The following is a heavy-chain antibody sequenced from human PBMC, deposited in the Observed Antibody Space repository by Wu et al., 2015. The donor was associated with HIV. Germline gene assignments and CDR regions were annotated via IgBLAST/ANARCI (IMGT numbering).Heavy chain of an antibody. D-gene: IGHD1-26*01. CDR1: EYTFTSYD. Sequence: QVQLVQSGAEVKKTGASVKVSCKASEYTFTSYDINWVRQATGQGLEWVGWINPERGATEYAKKFQGRVTMSTDTSTNTAYMDLKNLKSDVTAVFYCVRGLYGGSPYNYFDPWGQGTLVTVSS. CDR2: INPERGAT. CDR3: VRGLYGGSPYNYFDP. J-gene: IGHJ5*02. V-gene: IGHV1-8*01.